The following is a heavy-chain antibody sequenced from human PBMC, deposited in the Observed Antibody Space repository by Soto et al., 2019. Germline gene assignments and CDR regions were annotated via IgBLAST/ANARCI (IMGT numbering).Heavy chain of an antibody. Sequence: PGGSLRLSCAASGFTFSSYAMSWVRQAPGKGLEWVSAISGSGGSTYYADSVKGRFTISRDNSKNTLYLQMNSLRAEDTAVYYCAKDRGYYDSSGYLHFDYWGQGTLVTV. CDR2: ISGSGGST. CDR1: GFTFSSYA. V-gene: IGHV3-23*01. CDR3: AKDRGYYDSSGYLHFDY. D-gene: IGHD3-22*01. J-gene: IGHJ4*02.